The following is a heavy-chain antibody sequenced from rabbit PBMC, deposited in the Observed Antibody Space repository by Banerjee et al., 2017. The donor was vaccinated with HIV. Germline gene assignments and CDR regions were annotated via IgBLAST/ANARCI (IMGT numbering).Heavy chain of an antibody. D-gene: IGHD6-1*01. Sequence: QEQLEESGGDLVKPEGSLTLTCTASGFSFSSNHWISWVRQAPGKGLEWIACINTGSSGSTYYASWVNGRFTISRSTSLNTVTLKMTSLTAADTATHFCARGSDCTYGYTDCAFRLWGPGTLVTVS. V-gene: IGHV1S45*01. CDR1: GFSFSSNHW. CDR2: INTGSSGST. J-gene: IGHJ4*01. CDR3: ARGSDCTYGYTDCAFRL.